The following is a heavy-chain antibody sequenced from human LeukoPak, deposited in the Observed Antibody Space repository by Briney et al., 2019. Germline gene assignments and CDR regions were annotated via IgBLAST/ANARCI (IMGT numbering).Heavy chain of an antibody. CDR1: GYSISSGYY. CDR3: ASTTDPAFDI. Sequence: SETLSLACAVSGYSISSGYYWGWIRQPPGKGLEWIGSIYHSGSTYYNPSLKSRVTISVDTSKNQFSLELSSVTAADTAVYYCASTTDPAFDIWGQGTMVTVSS. J-gene: IGHJ3*02. CDR2: IYHSGST. D-gene: IGHD4-17*01. V-gene: IGHV4-38-2*01.